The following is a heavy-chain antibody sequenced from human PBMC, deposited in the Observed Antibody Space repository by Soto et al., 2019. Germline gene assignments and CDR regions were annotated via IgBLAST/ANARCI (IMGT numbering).Heavy chain of an antibody. J-gene: IGHJ4*02. CDR3: ARDPRYYDSGGYYDY. D-gene: IGHD3-22*01. CDR1: GFSFTTYA. V-gene: IGHV3-23*01. Sequence: EVQLLESGGGLVQPGGSLRLSCAASGFSFTTYAMGWVRQAPGKGLEWVSAVSGSGSTTYYADSVKGRFIISRNNAKTTAYLHMNNLRAEDTPVYYCARDPRYYDSGGYYDYWGQGTLVTVSS. CDR2: VSGSGSTT.